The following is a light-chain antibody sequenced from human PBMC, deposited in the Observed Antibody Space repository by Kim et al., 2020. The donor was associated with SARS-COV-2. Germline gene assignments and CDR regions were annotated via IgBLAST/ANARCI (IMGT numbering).Light chain of an antibody. Sequence: GQGVPIACSGSWTNVGSHIVNWFQQLPGTAPKLLIYNDDQRPSGVPDRFSGSRSGTSASLAISGLQSADEADYYCATWDNTLNAWVFGGGTKVTVL. CDR2: NDD. V-gene: IGLV1-44*01. J-gene: IGLJ3*02. CDR1: WTNVGSHI. CDR3: ATWDNTLNAWV.